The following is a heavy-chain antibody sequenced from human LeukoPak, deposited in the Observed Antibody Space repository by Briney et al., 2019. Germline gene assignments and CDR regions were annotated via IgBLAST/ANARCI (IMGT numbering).Heavy chain of an antibody. CDR1: GFTLSSYA. J-gene: IGHJ4*02. Sequence: GGSLRLSCAASGFTLSSYAMSWVRQAPGKGLEWVSAISDTGNTYHTDSVKGRFTISRDSSKNTLFLQMNRLRPEDAAVYYCAKAPVTTCRGAFCYPFDYWGLGTLVTVSS. CDR2: ISDTGNT. CDR3: AKAPVTTCRGAFCYPFDY. V-gene: IGHV3-23*01. D-gene: IGHD2-15*01.